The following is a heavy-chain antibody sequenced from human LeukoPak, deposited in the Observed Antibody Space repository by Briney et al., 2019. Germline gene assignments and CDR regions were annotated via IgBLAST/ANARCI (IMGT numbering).Heavy chain of an antibody. D-gene: IGHD2-21*02. J-gene: IGHJ5*02. Sequence: GGSLRLSCAASGLIFSNYAMTWVRQAPGKGPEWVSAISGSGANTYYADSVKGRFTISRDNSKNTLYLQMNSLKAEDKAFYYCAKEAGDWPHNWFDPWGEGTLVTVSS. V-gene: IGHV3-23*01. CDR1: GLIFSNYA. CDR3: AKEAGDWPHNWFDP. CDR2: ISGSGANT.